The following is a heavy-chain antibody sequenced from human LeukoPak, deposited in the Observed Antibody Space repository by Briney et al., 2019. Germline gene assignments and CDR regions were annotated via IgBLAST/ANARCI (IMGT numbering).Heavy chain of an antibody. V-gene: IGHV1-24*01. CDR2: FDPEDGET. J-gene: IGHJ3*02. D-gene: IGHD6-13*01. CDR1: GYTHTELS. Sequence: ASVKVSCKVSGYTHTELSIHWVRQAPGKGLEWMGGFDPEDGETIYAQKFQGRVTMTEDTSTDTAYIDLSSLRSEDTAVYYCATASWREGHGGAFDIWGQGTMVTVSS. CDR3: ATASWREGHGGAFDI.